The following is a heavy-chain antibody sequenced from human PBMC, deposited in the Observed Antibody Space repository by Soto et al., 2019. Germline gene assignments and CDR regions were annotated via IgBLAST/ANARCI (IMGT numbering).Heavy chain of an antibody. Sequence: PSETLSLTCAVYGGSFSGYYWSWIRQPPGKGLEWIGEINHSGSTNYNPSLKSRVTISVDTSKNQFSLKLSSVTAADTAVYYCAKPWRKQLRIYYYYYGMDVWGQGTTVTVSS. J-gene: IGHJ6*02. CDR3: AKPWRKQLRIYYYYYGMDV. CDR1: GGSFSGYY. V-gene: IGHV4-34*01. CDR2: INHSGST. D-gene: IGHD6-13*01.